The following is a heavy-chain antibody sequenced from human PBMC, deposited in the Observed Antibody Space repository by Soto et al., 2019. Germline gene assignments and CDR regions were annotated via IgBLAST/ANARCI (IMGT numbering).Heavy chain of an antibody. V-gene: IGHV3-23*01. J-gene: IGHJ4*02. CDR3: AKETGYSYGSGTYYVGIDY. D-gene: IGHD3-10*01. Sequence: GGSLRLSCAASGFAFSSYAMHWVRQAPGKGLEWVSGISGTSGSTYYADSVKGRFTISRDNSKNTLHLQMNSLRAEDTAVYYCAKETGYSYGSGTYYVGIDYWGQGTLVTVSS. CDR2: ISGTSGST. CDR1: GFAFSSYA.